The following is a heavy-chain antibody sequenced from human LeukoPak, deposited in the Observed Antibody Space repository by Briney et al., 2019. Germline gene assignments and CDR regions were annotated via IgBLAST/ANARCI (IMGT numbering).Heavy chain of an antibody. CDR1: GFMFSDYW. CDR3: ARDLSWGSYTS. Sequence: GGSLRLSCAASGFMFSDYWMAWVRQAPGKGLEWLANINEYGSDKNYVASEKGRFTISRDNAKKSLYLQMNSLSAEDTAVYYCARDLSWGSYTSWGQGTLVTVSS. J-gene: IGHJ4*02. CDR2: INEYGSDK. D-gene: IGHD3-16*01. V-gene: IGHV3-7*03.